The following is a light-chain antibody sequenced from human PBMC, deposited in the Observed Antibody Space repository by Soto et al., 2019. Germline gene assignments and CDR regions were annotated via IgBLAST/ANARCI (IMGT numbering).Light chain of an antibody. CDR3: QYYGGSPPYT. CDR2: GAA. V-gene: IGKV3-20*01. J-gene: IGKJ2*01. CDR1: QTVLSSY. Sequence: EIVLTQSPGTLSLSPGEGATLSCRASQTVLSSYLACYRQKPGQPPRLLIYGAASRATGIPDRFSGSGSGADFTLTIRRLEPEDFAVYYCQYYGGSPPYTFGQGTKLEIK.